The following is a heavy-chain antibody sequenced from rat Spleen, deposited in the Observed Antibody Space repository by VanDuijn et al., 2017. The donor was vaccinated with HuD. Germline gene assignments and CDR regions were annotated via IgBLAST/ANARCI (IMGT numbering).Heavy chain of an antibody. J-gene: IGHJ4*01. V-gene: IGHV5-7*01. CDR1: GFTFSDYD. Sequence: EVQLVESGGGLVQPGRSLKLSCAASGFTFSDYDMAWVRQAPKRGLEWVAYISYDGSRTYYRDSVKDRFTVSRDNAQNTLYLQMNSLRSEDTATYYCTRGGNYALDAWGQGASVTVSS. D-gene: IGHD1-10*01. CDR3: TRGGNYALDA. CDR2: ISYDGSRT.